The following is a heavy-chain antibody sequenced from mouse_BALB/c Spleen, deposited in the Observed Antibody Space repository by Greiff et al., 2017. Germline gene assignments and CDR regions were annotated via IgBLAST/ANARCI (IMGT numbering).Heavy chain of an antibody. J-gene: IGHJ3*01. D-gene: IGHD1-1*01. CDR1: GYTFTSYY. CDR2: INPSNGGT. Sequence: QVQLQQPGAELVKPGASVKLSCKASGYTFTSYYMYWVKQRPGQGLEWIGGINPSNGGTNFNEKFKSKATLTVDKSSSTAYMQLSSLTSEDSAVYYCTRSGTTVPFAYWGQGTLVTVSA. V-gene: IGHV1S81*02. CDR3: TRSGTTVPFAY.